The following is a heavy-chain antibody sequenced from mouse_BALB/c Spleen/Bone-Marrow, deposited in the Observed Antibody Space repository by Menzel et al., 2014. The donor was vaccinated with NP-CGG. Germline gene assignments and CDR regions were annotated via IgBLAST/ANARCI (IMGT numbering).Heavy chain of an antibody. V-gene: IGHV1-7*01. D-gene: IGHD1-1*01. J-gene: IGHJ4*01. CDR1: GYTFTSYW. Sequence: QVQLQQSGAELAKPGASVKMSCKASGYTFTSYWMHWVKQRPGQGLEWIGYINPSTGYTEYNQKFKDKATLTADKSSSTAYMQLSSLTSEDSAVYYCARPPYYYGSSYDVMDYWGQGTSVTVSS. CDR3: ARPPYYYGSSYDVMDY. CDR2: INPSTGYT.